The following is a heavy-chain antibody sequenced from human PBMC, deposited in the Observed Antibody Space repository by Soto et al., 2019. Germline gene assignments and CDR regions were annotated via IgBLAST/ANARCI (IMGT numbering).Heavy chain of an antibody. CDR1: GYPVTAYY. Sequence: QLHLVQSGAVVKKPGASVTVSCSASGYPVTAYYMHWVRQAPGRGLEWMGGINPATGAAKYTQTFQGRVTMTRGTSTSTVFMELGGLKSEDTAVFYCARGGGVGVAGSAAFDMWGQGTLVTVSS. D-gene: IGHD3-3*01. CDR3: ARGGGVGVAGSAAFDM. V-gene: IGHV1-2*02. CDR2: INPATGAA. J-gene: IGHJ3*02.